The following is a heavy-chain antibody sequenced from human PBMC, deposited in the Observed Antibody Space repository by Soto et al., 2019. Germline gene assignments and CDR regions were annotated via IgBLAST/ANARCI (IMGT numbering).Heavy chain of an antibody. Sequence: QVQLVQSGAEVKKPGSSVKVSCKASGGTFSTYTITWVRQAPGQGLEWMGRIIPILGIPNYAQKFQGRVTITADKSTSTAYMELSSLRSEDTAVYYCARLRDSDCMDVWGQGTTVTVSS. V-gene: IGHV1-69*02. J-gene: IGHJ6*02. CDR2: IIPILGIP. CDR1: GGTFSTYT. D-gene: IGHD1-26*01. CDR3: ARLRDSDCMDV.